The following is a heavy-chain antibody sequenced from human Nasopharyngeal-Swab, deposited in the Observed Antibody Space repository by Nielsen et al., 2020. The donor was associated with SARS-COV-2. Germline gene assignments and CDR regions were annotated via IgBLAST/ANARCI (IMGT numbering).Heavy chain of an antibody. CDR3: ARALGSSSWFNWFDP. D-gene: IGHD6-13*01. Sequence: SETLSLTCTVSGGSISSYYWSWIRQHPGKGLEWIGYIYYSGSTYYNPSLKSRVTISVDTSKNQFSLKLSSVTAADTAVYYCARALGSSSWFNWFDPWGQGTLVTVSS. V-gene: IGHV4-59*06. J-gene: IGHJ5*02. CDR2: IYYSGST. CDR1: GGSISSYY.